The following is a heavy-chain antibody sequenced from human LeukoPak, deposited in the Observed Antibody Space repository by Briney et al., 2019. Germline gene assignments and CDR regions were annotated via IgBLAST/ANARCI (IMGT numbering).Heavy chain of an antibody. V-gene: IGHV1-2*06. D-gene: IGHD6-13*01. Sequence: ASVKVSCKASGYTFTGYSIHWVRQAPGQGLEWMGRINPNSDNTYYAEKFQGRVTMTTDTSISTAYMDLSRLTSDDTAVYYCARDSSNWSPFDSWGQGTLVAVSS. CDR1: GYTFTGYS. CDR2: INPNSDNT. J-gene: IGHJ4*02. CDR3: ARDSSNWSPFDS.